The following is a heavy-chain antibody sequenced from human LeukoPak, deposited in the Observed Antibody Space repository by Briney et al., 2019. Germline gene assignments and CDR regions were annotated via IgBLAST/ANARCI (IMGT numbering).Heavy chain of an antibody. V-gene: IGHV3-23*01. Sequence: GGSLRLSCAASGFTFRSYAMSWVRQAPGKGLEWVSAISGSGGSTYYAYSVKGRFTISRDNSKNTLYLQMNSLRAEDTAVYYCAKGGALLRFFDYWGQGTLVTVPS. J-gene: IGHJ4*02. D-gene: IGHD2-15*01. CDR1: GFTFRSYA. CDR3: AKGGALLRFFDY. CDR2: ISGSGGST.